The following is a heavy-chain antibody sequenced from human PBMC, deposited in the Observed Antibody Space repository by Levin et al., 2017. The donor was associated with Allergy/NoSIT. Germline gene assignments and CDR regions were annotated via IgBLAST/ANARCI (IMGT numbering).Heavy chain of an antibody. Sequence: PGGSLRLSCAASGFPFDDYAMHWVRQAPGKGLEWVSRINWNSDTVGYADSVTGRFTISRDNAENSLYLQMDSLRPDDTALYYCVKDGGSQGDFFQYWGHGTLVTVSS. CDR2: INWNSDTV. D-gene: IGHD3-16*01. V-gene: IGHV3-9*01. CDR1: GFPFDDYA. J-gene: IGHJ4*01. CDR3: VKDGGSQGDFFQY.